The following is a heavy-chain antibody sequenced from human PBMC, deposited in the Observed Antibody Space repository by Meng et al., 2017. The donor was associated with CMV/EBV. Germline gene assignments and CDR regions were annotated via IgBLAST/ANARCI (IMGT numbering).Heavy chain of an antibody. V-gene: IGHV1-69*05. J-gene: IGHJ6*02. CDR1: GGTFSSYA. CDR3: ARDIVVVPAAPTYYYYGMDV. CDR2: IIPIFGTA. D-gene: IGHD2-2*01. Sequence: SVKVSCKASGGTFSSYAISWVRQAPGQGLEWMGGIIPIFGTANYAQKFQGRVTITTVESTSTAYMELSSLRSEDTAVYYCARDIVVVPAAPTYYYYGMDVWGQGTTVTVSS.